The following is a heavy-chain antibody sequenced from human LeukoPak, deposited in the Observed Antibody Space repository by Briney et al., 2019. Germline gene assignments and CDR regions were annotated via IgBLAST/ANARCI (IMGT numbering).Heavy chain of an antibody. Sequence: PGGSLRLPCAASGFTFSSSAMSWVRQAPGKGLEWVSGISDSGGSTYYADSVKGRFTISRDNSKNMLYLQMNSLRAEDTAVYYCAKVSESNYDFLTGYYTPYYFDYWGQGTLVTVSS. CDR3: AKVSESNYDFLTGYYTPYYFDY. J-gene: IGHJ4*02. D-gene: IGHD3-9*01. CDR1: GFTFSSSA. V-gene: IGHV3-23*01. CDR2: ISDSGGST.